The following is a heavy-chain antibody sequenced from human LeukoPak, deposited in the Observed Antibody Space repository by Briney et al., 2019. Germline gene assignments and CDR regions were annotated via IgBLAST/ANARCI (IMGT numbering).Heavy chain of an antibody. CDR3: TRELDVLRYCSSTSCCTPLDY. V-gene: IGHV3-49*04. CDR1: GFTFGDYA. D-gene: IGHD2-2*02. CDR2: IRSKAYGGTT. J-gene: IGHJ4*02. Sequence: GGSLRLSCTASGFTFGDYAMSWVRQAPGKGLEWVGFIRSKAYGGTTEYAASVKGRFTISRDDSKSIAYLQMNSLKTEDTAVYYCTRELDVLRYCSSTSCCTPLDYWGQGTLVTVSS.